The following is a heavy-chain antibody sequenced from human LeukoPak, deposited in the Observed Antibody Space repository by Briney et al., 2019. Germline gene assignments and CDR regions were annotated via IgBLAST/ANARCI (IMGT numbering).Heavy chain of an antibody. CDR1: GYSISSGNF. V-gene: IGHV4-38-2*02. Sequence: SETLSLTCTVSGYSISSGNFWGWIRQPPGKGLEWIGSLYHSGSTYYNPSLRSRVTISIDTSKNQFSLNLSSVTAADTAIYYCAIRYSSSWYWVYWGQGTLVTVSS. CDR3: AIRYSSSWYWVY. CDR2: LYHSGST. J-gene: IGHJ4*02. D-gene: IGHD6-13*01.